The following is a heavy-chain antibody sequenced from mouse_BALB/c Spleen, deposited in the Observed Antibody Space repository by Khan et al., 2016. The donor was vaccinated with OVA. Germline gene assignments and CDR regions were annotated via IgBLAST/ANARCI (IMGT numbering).Heavy chain of an antibody. J-gene: IGHJ3*01. CDR2: INPSNGDT. V-gene: IGHV1-53*01. CDR1: GYTFTSYY. D-gene: IGHD2-2*01. Sequence: VQLQESGAELVKPGASVRLSCKASGYTFTSYYLYWVKQRPGQGLEWIGDINPSNGDTNFNEKFKGKATLSVDKSSSTAYIHLNSLTSEDSAVYYCTSAGYGSFAYWGQGTLVTVSA. CDR3: TSAGYGSFAY.